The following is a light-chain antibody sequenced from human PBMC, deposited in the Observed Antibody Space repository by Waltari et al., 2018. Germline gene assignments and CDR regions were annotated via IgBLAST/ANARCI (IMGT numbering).Light chain of an antibody. CDR1: SSNIGSNT. V-gene: IGLV1-44*01. CDR3: AVWHDSLNSWV. Sequence: QSVLTQPPSASGTPGQTVIIPCSGISSNIGSNTVNWYQQLPGAAPKLLIYTNNPRPSGVPDRFSGSKSGTSASLAISGLQSADEADYYCAVWHDSLNSWVFGGGTKLTVL. J-gene: IGLJ3*02. CDR2: TNN.